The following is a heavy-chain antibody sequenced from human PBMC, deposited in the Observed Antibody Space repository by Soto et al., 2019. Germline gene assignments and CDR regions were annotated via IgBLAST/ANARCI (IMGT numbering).Heavy chain of an antibody. V-gene: IGHV3-30*18. CDR2: ISYDGSNK. CDR1: GFTFSSYG. CDR3: AKAPQYSSGWTRYYYYGMDV. J-gene: IGHJ6*02. D-gene: IGHD6-19*01. Sequence: PGGSLRLSCAASGFTFSSYGMHWVRQAPGKGLEWVAVISYDGSNKYYADSVKGRFTISRDNSKNTLYLQMNSLRAEDTAVYYCAKAPQYSSGWTRYYYYGMDVWGQGTTVTVSS.